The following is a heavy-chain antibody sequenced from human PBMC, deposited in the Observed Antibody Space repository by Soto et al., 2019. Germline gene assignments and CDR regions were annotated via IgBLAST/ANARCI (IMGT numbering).Heavy chain of an antibody. Sequence: GSLRLSCAASGFTFSSYAMHWVRQAPGKGLEWVAVISYDGSNKYYADSVKGRFTISRDNSKNTLYLQMNSLRAEDTAVYYCARERAARAFDYWGQGTLVTVSS. J-gene: IGHJ4*02. V-gene: IGHV3-30-3*01. CDR1: GFTFSSYA. D-gene: IGHD6-6*01. CDR2: ISYDGSNK. CDR3: ARERAARAFDY.